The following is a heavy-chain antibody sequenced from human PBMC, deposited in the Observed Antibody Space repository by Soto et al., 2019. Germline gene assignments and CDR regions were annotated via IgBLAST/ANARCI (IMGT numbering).Heavy chain of an antibody. V-gene: IGHV4-61*01. J-gene: IGHJ4*02. CDR3: ARGVGYSPDY. CDR2: IYYSGST. CDR1: GGSVSSGSYY. Sequence: QVQLQESGPGLVKPSETLSLTCTVSGGSVSSGSYYWSWIRQPPGKGLEWIGYIYYSGSTNYNPSLKSRVTISVDTSKNQFSLKLSSVTAADTAVYYCARGVGYSPDYWGQGTLVTVSS. D-gene: IGHD5-18*01.